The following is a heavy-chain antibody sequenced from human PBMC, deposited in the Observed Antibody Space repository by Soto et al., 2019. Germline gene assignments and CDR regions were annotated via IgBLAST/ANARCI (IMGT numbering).Heavy chain of an antibody. D-gene: IGHD3-10*01. CDR2: IKSKTDGGTA. V-gene: IGHV3-15*01. J-gene: IGHJ4*02. Sequence: EVQLVESGGGSVKPGGSLRLSCAASGFIFSNAWMSWVRQAPGKGLEWVGRIKSKTDGGTADYAAPVKGRFTISRDDSKNTLYLQMNSLKTEDTAVYYCATDPAGMRRDYWGQGTLVTVSS. CDR1: GFIFSNAW. CDR3: ATDPAGMRRDY.